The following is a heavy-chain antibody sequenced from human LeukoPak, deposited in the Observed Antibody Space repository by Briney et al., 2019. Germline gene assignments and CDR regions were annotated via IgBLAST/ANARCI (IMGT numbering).Heavy chain of an antibody. J-gene: IGHJ4*02. Sequence: PGGSLRLSCAASGFTVSSNYMSWVRQSPGKGLEWVSVIYSGGSTYYADSVKGRFTISRDNSKNTLYLQMNSLRAEDTAVYYCAREYVGYCTNGVCYTKTSDYWGQGTLVTVSS. CDR2: IYSGGST. V-gene: IGHV3-66*02. D-gene: IGHD2-8*01. CDR3: AREYVGYCTNGVCYTKTSDY. CDR1: GFTVSSNY.